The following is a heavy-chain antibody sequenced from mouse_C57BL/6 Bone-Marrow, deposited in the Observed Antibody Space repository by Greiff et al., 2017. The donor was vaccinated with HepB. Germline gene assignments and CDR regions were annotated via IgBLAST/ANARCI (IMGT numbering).Heavy chain of an antibody. V-gene: IGHV5-9*01. D-gene: IGHD2-3*01. CDR1: GFTFSSYT. Sequence: EVQVVESGGGLVKPGGSLKLSCAASGFTFSSYTMSWVRQTPAKRLEWVATISGGGGNTYYPDSVKGRFTISRDNAKNTLYLQMSSLRSEDTALYYCARDGYYPYYFDYWGQGTTLTVSS. CDR2: ISGGGGNT. J-gene: IGHJ2*01. CDR3: ARDGYYPYYFDY.